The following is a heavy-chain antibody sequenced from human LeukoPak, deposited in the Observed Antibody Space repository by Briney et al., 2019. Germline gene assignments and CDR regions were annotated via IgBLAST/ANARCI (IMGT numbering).Heavy chain of an antibody. V-gene: IGHV3-74*01. CDR1: GFTFSSYW. D-gene: IGHD1-26*01. J-gene: IGHJ4*02. Sequence: GGSLRLSCAASGFTFSSYWMHWVRQAPGKGLVWVSRINSDGGTTNYADYVKGRFTISRDNAKNTLYLQMNSLRAEDTAVYYCARRSSGSPPYYFDYWGQGTLVTVSS. CDR3: ARRSSGSPPYYFDY. CDR2: INSDGGTT.